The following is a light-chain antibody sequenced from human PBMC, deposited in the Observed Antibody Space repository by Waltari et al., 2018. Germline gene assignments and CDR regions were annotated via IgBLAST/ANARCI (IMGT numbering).Light chain of an antibody. V-gene: IGKV3-11*01. J-gene: IGKJ4*01. CDR1: QSVSSY. CDR3: QQRSSNWFT. CDR2: DAS. Sequence: EFVLTQSPATLCLPPGERPTLSCRASQSVSSYLAWYQQKPAQASRLLIHDASNKATSIPARFSGGESGTDFTLTISSLEPEDYAVYYCQQRSSNWFTFDGGTKVEIK.